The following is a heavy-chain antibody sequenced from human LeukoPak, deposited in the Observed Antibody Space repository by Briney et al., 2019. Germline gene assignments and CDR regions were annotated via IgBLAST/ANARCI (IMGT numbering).Heavy chain of an antibody. CDR2: IWYDGSDK. CDR1: GLTFTKHG. CDR3: SRHLQYGDTMDV. J-gene: IGHJ6*02. D-gene: IGHD5-24*01. Sequence: GRSLRLSCAASGLTFTKHGMHWARQAPGKGLEWVAVIWYDGSDKYYADSVKGRFTISRDNSKKTLYLQMNSLRVEDTAVYYCSRHLQYGDTMDVWGQGTTVIVSS. V-gene: IGHV3-33*01.